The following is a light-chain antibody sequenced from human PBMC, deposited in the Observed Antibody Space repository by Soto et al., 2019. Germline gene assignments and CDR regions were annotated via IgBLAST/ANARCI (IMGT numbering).Light chain of an antibody. J-gene: IGKJ4*01. Sequence: EIVMTQSPATLSVSPGERATLSCRASQSVSTKLAWYKQKPGQAPRLLIYGASTRATGIPARFSGSGSGTEFTLTISSLRSEDFAVYYCQHYNNWPLTFGGGTKVDIK. CDR2: GAS. CDR3: QHYNNWPLT. V-gene: IGKV3-15*01. CDR1: QSVSTK.